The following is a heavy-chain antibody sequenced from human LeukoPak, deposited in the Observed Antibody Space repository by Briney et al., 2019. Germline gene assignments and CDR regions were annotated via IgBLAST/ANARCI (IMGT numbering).Heavy chain of an antibody. CDR2: IYHRGST. Sequence: SETLSLTCTVSGDSISSYYWSWVRQPPGKGLEWSGYIYHRGSTNYNPSLKSRVTISSDTSKDQFSLKPASVTAAHTAVYYCATGYSRTRYYFDYWGQGPLVTVSS. D-gene: IGHD6-13*01. CDR1: GDSISSYY. J-gene: IGHJ4*02. CDR3: ATGYSRTRYYFDY. V-gene: IGHV4-59*01.